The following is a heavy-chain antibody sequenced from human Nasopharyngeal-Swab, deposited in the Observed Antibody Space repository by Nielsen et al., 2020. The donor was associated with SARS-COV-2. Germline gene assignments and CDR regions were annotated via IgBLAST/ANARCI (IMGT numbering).Heavy chain of an antibody. CDR1: GGTFSSYA. Sequence: SVKVSCKASGGTFSSYAISWVRQGPGQGLEWMGGIIPIFGTANYAQKFQGRVTITADESTSTAYMELSSLRSEDTAVYYCARVGYYGSGIRYYFDYWGQGTLVTVSS. CDR2: IIPIFGTA. CDR3: ARVGYYGSGIRYYFDY. J-gene: IGHJ4*02. V-gene: IGHV1-69*13. D-gene: IGHD3-10*01.